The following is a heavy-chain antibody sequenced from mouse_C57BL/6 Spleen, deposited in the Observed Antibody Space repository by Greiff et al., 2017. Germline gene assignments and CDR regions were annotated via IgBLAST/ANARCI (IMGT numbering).Heavy chain of an antibody. CDR2: IYPGDGDT. Sequence: VKLMESGPELVKPGASVKISCKASGYAFSSSWMNWVKQRPGKGLEWIGRIYPGDGDTNYNGKFKGKATLTADKSSSTAYMQRSSRTSEDSAVYFCARSKAGTGYFDVWGTGTTVTVSS. V-gene: IGHV1-82*01. CDR3: ARSKAGTGYFDV. CDR1: GYAFSSSW. D-gene: IGHD4-1*01. J-gene: IGHJ1*03.